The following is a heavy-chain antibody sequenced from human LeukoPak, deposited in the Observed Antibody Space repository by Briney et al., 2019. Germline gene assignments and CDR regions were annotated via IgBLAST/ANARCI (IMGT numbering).Heavy chain of an antibody. D-gene: IGHD3-10*01. CDR1: GGSFSGYY. V-gene: IGHV4-34*01. J-gene: IGHJ4*02. Sequence: SETLSLTCAVYGGSFSGYYWSWIRQPPGKGLEWIGEINHSGSTNYNPSLKSRVTISVDTSKNQFSLKLSSATAADTAVYYCARGSPYYGLSYWGQGTLVTVSS. CDR2: INHSGST. CDR3: ARGSPYYGLSY.